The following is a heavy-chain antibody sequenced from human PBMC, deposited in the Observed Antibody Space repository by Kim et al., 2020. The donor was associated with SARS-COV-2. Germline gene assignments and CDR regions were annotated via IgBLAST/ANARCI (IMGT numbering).Heavy chain of an antibody. J-gene: IGHJ4*02. D-gene: IGHD3-10*01. Sequence: YAQKFQGRVTMTENTSTDTAYMELSSLRSEDTAVYYCATALHLWFGVSDYWGQGPLVTVSS. V-gene: IGHV1-24*01. CDR3: ATALHLWFGVSDY.